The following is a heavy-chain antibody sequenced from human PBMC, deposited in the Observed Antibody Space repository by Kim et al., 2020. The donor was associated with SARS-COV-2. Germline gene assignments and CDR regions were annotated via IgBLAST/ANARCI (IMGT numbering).Heavy chain of an antibody. Sequence: GRDTSYAESGTGRFTISRDNARNTLFLQMNSLTAADTAVYYCARNNWGIDYWGQGTRVTVSS. J-gene: IGHJ4*02. CDR2: GRDT. CDR3: ARNNWGIDY. V-gene: IGHV3-74*01. D-gene: IGHD7-27*01.